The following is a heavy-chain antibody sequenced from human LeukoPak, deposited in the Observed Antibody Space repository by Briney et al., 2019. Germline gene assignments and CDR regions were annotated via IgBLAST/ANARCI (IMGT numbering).Heavy chain of an antibody. Sequence: SETLSLTCTVSGGSISSYYWSWIRQPPGKGLEWIGYIYYSGSTNYNPSLKSRVTISIDTSKNHFSLNLTSVTAADTAVYYCARAGVFADSSRRYFDYWGQGTLVTVSS. J-gene: IGHJ4*02. V-gene: IGHV4-59*12. CDR1: GGSISSYY. CDR3: ARAGVFADSSRRYFDY. D-gene: IGHD6-13*01. CDR2: IYYSGST.